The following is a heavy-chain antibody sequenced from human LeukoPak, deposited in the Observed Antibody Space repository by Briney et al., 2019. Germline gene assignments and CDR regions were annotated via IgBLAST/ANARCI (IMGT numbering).Heavy chain of an antibody. CDR1: GFTFSSYS. Sequence: GGSLTLSCAASGFTFSSYSMNWVRQAPGKGLEWVSSISSSSSYIYYADSVKGRFTISRDNAKNSLYLQMNSLRAEDTAVYYCARDSGVAFDYWGQGTLVTVSS. CDR3: ARDSGVAFDY. V-gene: IGHV3-21*01. CDR2: ISSSSSYI. J-gene: IGHJ4*02. D-gene: IGHD1-26*01.